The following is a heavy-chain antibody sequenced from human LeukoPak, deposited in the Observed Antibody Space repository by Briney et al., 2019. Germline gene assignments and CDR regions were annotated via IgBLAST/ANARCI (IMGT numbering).Heavy chain of an antibody. CDR1: GYTFTRYA. CDR3: AREPAYSGYDL. J-gene: IGHJ4*02. CDR2: INAGNGIT. V-gene: IGHV1-3*01. Sequence: SVKVSCKASGYTFTRYAMTWVRQAPGQRLEWMGWINAGNGITKYSQKCQGRVTITRDTSASTAYMELSSLRSEDTAVYYCAREPAYSGYDLWGQGTLVTVSS. D-gene: IGHD5-12*01.